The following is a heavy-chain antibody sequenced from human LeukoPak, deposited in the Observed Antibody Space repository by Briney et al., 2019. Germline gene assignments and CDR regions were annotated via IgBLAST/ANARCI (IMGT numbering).Heavy chain of an antibody. CDR3: ARGSVLMVYVGQNRFDP. J-gene: IGHJ5*02. Sequence: GASVKVSCKASGYTFTGYYMHWVRQAPGQGLEWMGWINPNSGGTNYAQKFQGRVTMTRDTSISTAYMELSRLRSDDTAVYYCARGSVLMVYVGQNRFDPWGQGTLVTVSS. CDR1: GYTFTGYY. D-gene: IGHD2-8*01. CDR2: INPNSGGT. V-gene: IGHV1-2*02.